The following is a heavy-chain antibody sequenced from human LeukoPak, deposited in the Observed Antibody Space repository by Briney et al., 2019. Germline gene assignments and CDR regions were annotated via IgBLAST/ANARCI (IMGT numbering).Heavy chain of an antibody. D-gene: IGHD6-6*01. J-gene: IGHJ5*02. CDR1: GGTFSSYT. V-gene: IGHV1-69*04. CDR3: AREAIAARPSWFDP. CDR2: IIPILGIA. Sequence: SVKISCKASGGTFSSYTISWVRQAPGQGLEWMGRIIPILGIANYAQKFQGRVTITADKSTSTAYMELSSLRSEDTAVYYCAREAIAARPSWFDPWGQGTLVTVSS.